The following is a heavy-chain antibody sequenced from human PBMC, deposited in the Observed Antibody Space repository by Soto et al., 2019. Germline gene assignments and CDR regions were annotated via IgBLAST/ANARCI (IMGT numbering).Heavy chain of an antibody. CDR1: GGSFSGYY. Sequence: QVQLQQWGAGLLKPSETLSLTCAVYGGSFSGYYWSWIRQPPGKGLEWIGEINHSGSTNYNPSLKSRVTISVDTSKNQFSLKRSSVTAADTAVYYCARSDGICSGGSCWSDAFDIWGQGTMVTVSS. CDR3: ARSDGICSGGSCWSDAFDI. CDR2: INHSGST. J-gene: IGHJ3*02. D-gene: IGHD2-15*01. V-gene: IGHV4-34*01.